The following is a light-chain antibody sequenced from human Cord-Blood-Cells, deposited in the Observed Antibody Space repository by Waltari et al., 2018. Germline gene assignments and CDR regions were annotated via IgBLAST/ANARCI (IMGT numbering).Light chain of an antibody. CDR1: SSDVGGYNY. Sequence: QSALTQPASVSGSPGQSLTISCTGTSSDVGGYNYVSWYQHHQGKPPKLMIYDVSNRPSGVSKRFSGSKSGNTASLTISGLQAEDEADYYCSSYTSSSTRVFGGGTKLTVL. V-gene: IGLV2-14*03. CDR2: DVS. CDR3: SSYTSSSTRV. J-gene: IGLJ2*01.